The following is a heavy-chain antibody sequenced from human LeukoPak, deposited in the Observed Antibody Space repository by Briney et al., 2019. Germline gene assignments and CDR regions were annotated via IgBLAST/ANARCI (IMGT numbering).Heavy chain of an antibody. D-gene: IGHD3-16*01. CDR1: GGSISSYY. V-gene: IGHV4-59*01. CDR3: ARGLWNDY. Sequence: SETLSLTCTVSGGSISSYYWSWLRQPPGKGLEWIGYIYYSGSTNYNPSLKSRVTISVDTSKNQFSLKLSSVTAADTAVYYCARGLWNDYWGQGTLVTVSS. CDR2: IYYSGST. J-gene: IGHJ4*02.